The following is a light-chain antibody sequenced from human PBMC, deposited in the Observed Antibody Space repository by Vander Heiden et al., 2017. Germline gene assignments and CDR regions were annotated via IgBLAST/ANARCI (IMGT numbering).Light chain of an antibody. V-gene: IGLV1-40*01. CDR1: SSNIGAGYD. J-gene: IGLJ2*01. CDR2: ENS. Sequence: QSVLTQPPSVSGAPGQRVTISCPGRSSNIGAGYDVHWYQQLPGTAPTLLIYENSNRPSGVPDRFSGSKSGTSDSLAITGLQAEDEADYYCQSYDSSLSGFGVFGGGTKLTVL. CDR3: QSYDSSLSGFGV.